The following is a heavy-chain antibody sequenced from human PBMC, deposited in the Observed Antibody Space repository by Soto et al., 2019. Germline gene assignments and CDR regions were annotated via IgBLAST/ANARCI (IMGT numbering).Heavy chain of an antibody. CDR1: GYTFTSYA. CDR3: ARVGRGSYMGRYYYYGMDV. J-gene: IGHJ6*02. D-gene: IGHD1-26*01. Sequence: QVQLVQSGAEEKKPGASVKVSCKASGYTFTSYAMHWVRQAPGQRLEWMGWINAGNGNTKYSQKFQGRVTITRDTSAGTAYMELSSLRSEDTAVYYCARVGRGSYMGRYYYYGMDVWGQGTTVTVSS. V-gene: IGHV1-3*05. CDR2: INAGNGNT.